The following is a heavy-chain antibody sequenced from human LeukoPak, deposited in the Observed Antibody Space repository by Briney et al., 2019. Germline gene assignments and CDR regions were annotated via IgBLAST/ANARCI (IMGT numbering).Heavy chain of an antibody. CDR1: GYTFTGYY. J-gene: IGHJ4*02. CDR2: INPNSGGT. V-gene: IGHV1-2*02. Sequence: ASVKVSCKASGYTFTGYYMHWVRQAPGRGLEWMGWINPNSGGTNYAQKFQGRVTMTRDTSISTAYMELSRLRSDDTAVYYCARGRPLLGNQPNYYFDYWGQGTLVTVSS. D-gene: IGHD1-14*01. CDR3: ARGRPLLGNQPNYYFDY.